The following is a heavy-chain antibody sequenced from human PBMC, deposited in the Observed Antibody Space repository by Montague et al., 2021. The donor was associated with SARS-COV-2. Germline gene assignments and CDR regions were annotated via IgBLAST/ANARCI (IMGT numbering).Heavy chain of an antibody. CDR2: IYYSGST. J-gene: IGHJ5*02. V-gene: IGHV4-31*03. Sequence: TLSLTCTVSGGSISSGGYYWSWIRQLPGTGLEWLGYIYYSGSTYYNPYLQSRLTISVDTSKNRFSLKLSSVTAADTAMYYCARARVGVPTTRNWFDPGGQGTLVTVSS. CDR1: GGSISSGGYY. CDR3: ARARVGVPTTRNWFDP. D-gene: IGHD2-2*01.